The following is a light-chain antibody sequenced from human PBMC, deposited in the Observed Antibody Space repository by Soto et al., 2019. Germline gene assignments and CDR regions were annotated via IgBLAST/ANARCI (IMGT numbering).Light chain of an antibody. V-gene: IGLV2-8*01. J-gene: IGLJ1*01. CDR3: SSYAGHHNYV. CDR2: DVN. Sequence: QSALTQPPSASGSPGQSVTISCTGTSSDVGGYNYVSWYQQHPGKAPKLMIYDVNKRPSGVPDRFSGSKSGNTASLTVSGLQAEDEADYYCSSYAGHHNYVFGTGTKLTVL. CDR1: SSDVGGYNY.